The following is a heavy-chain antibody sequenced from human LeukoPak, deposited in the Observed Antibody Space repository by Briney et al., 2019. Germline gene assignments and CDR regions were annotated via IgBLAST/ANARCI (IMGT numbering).Heavy chain of an antibody. J-gene: IGHJ6*03. V-gene: IGHV3-74*01. D-gene: IGHD3-16*01. CDR2: INSDGSST. Sequence: RPGGSLRLSCAASGFSFSSYWMHWVRQAPGKGLVWVSRINSDGSSTSYADSVKGRFTISRDNAKNTLYLQMNSLRAEDTAVYYCARETELWRYYYYYYMDVWGKGTTVTISS. CDR3: ARETELWRYYYYYYMDV. CDR1: GFSFSSYW.